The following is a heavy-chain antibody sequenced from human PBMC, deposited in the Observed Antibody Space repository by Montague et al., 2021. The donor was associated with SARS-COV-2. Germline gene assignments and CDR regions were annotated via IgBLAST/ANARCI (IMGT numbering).Heavy chain of an antibody. V-gene: IGHV4-38-2*02. CDR2: IYHSGST. D-gene: IGHD6-19*01. Sequence: SETLSLTCTVSGYSISTGYYWGWIRQPPGKGLEWIRTIYHSGSTYFNPSLESRVTISVDTSKNQFSLNLSSVTAADTAVYYCAKVAGSHDTFDIWGRGTMVTVSS. CDR1: GYSISTGYY. CDR3: AKVAGSHDTFDI. J-gene: IGHJ3*02.